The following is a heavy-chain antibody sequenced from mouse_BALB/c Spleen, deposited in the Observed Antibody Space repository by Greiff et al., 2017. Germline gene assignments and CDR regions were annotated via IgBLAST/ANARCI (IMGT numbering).Heavy chain of an antibody. Sequence: VQLKESGAELVRPGALVKLSCKASGFNIKDYYMHWVKQRPEQGLEWIGWIDPENGNTIYDPKFQGKASITADTSSNTAYLQLSSLTSEDTAVYYCARRGYGSSYEAWFAYWGQGTLVTVSA. CDR3: ARRGYGSSYEAWFAY. V-gene: IGHV14-1*02. CDR2: IDPENGNT. D-gene: IGHD1-1*01. CDR1: GFNIKDYY. J-gene: IGHJ3*01.